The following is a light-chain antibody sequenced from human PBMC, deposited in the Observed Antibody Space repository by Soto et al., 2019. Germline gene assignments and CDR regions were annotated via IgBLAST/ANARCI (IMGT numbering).Light chain of an antibody. CDR2: DSS. J-gene: IGKJ1*01. CDR1: QSVRNW. CDR3: QQYDGYSPQT. Sequence: TQSPATQSLSPGERATLSSRASQSVRNWLAWYQQKPGRAPQLLIYDSSTLEPGVPSRFRGSGSGTEFTLTINGLQPDDFATYYCQQYDGYSPQTFGQGTKVDI. V-gene: IGKV1-5*01.